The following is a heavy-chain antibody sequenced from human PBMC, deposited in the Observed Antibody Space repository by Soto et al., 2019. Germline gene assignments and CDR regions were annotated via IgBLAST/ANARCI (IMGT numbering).Heavy chain of an antibody. CDR1: GGSFSGYY. CDR2: INHSGST. V-gene: IGHV4-34*01. CDR3: ARVWGIYYYGMDV. D-gene: IGHD3-16*01. Sequence: PSETLSLTCAVYGGSFSGYYWSWIRQPPGKGLEWIGEINHSGSTNYNPSLKSRVTISVDTSKNQFSLKLSSVTAADTAVYYCARVWGIYYYGMDVGGQGTTVPVSS. J-gene: IGHJ6*02.